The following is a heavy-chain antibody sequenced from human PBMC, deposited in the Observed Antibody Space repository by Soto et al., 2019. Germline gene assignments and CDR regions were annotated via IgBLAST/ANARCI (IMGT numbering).Heavy chain of an antibody. CDR3: ARHVGSYWYFDL. V-gene: IGHV3-66*04. J-gene: IGHJ2*01. Sequence: EVPLVESGGGLVQPGGSLRLSCAASGFGVSSSYMGWIRQAPGKGLEWVSSIYTGVTTYYAESVRGRFTTSTDSSRDTLYLQMNSLRADDTAMYYCARHVGSYWYFDLWGRGTLVTVS. CDR1: GFGVSSSY. CDR2: IYTGVTT. D-gene: IGHD1-26*01.